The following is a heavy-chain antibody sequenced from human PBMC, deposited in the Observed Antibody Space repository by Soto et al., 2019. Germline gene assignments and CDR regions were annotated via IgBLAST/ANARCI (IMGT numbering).Heavy chain of an antibody. CDR1: GFTFSSYA. J-gene: IGHJ4*02. Sequence: EVQLLESGGGLVQPGGSLRLSCAASGFTFSSYAMSWVRQAPGKGLEWVSVISGSGGSTYYADSVKGRFTISRDNSKNTLYLQMNSLRAEDTAVYYCAKGTCKSGGSCYSTFDYWGQVTLVTVSS. D-gene: IGHD2-15*01. V-gene: IGHV3-23*01. CDR2: ISGSGGST. CDR3: AKGTCKSGGSCYSTFDY.